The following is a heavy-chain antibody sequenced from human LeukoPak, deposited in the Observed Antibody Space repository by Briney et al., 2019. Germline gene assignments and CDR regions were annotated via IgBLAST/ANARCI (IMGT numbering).Heavy chain of an antibody. CDR2: INGGGGTT. D-gene: IGHD6-19*01. CDR1: GFTFNNYA. CDR3: ARGGGSGWYAA. J-gene: IGHJ5*02. Sequence: PGGSLRLSCAASGFTFNNYAMTWVRQAPRKGLEWVSTINGGGGTTYYADSVKGRFTISRDNSKNTLYLQMNSLRAEDTAVYFCARGGGSGWYAAWGQGTLVTVSS. V-gene: IGHV3-23*01.